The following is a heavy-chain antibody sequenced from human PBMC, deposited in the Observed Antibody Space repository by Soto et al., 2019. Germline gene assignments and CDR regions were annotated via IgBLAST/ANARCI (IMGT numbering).Heavy chain of an antibody. CDR2: INPHGGGA. CDR1: GYAFGAYY. Sequence: QVQLVQSGAEVKEPGASVRVSCKASGYAFGAYYIYWVRQAPGQGLEWMGYINPHGGGARYVQEFRDRLTITTDTPKDTAYMELRRLTPDDTAICYCARDRVRTPNGADSFDVWGQGTSVTVS. CDR3: ARDRVRTPNGADSFDV. D-gene: IGHD2-8*01. J-gene: IGHJ3*01. V-gene: IGHV1-2*02.